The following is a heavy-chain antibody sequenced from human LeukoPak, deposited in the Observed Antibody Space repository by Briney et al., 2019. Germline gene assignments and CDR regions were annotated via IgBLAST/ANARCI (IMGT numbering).Heavy chain of an antibody. CDR1: GYTFTSYA. V-gene: IGHV1-3*01. J-gene: IGHJ4*02. D-gene: IGHD1-26*01. CDR2: INAGNGNT. Sequence: ASVKVSCKASGYTFTSYAMHWVRQAPGQRLEWMGWINAGNGNTKYSQKFQGRVTITRDTSASTAYMELSSLRSEDTAVYYCARDLAPYSGSYSRWDYWGQGTLVTVSS. CDR3: ARDLAPYSGSYSRWDY.